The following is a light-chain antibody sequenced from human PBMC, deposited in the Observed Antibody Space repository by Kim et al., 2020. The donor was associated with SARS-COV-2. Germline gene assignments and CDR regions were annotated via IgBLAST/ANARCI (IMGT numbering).Light chain of an antibody. Sequence: LSPGERATLSCRASQSVSSSYLAWYKQKPGQAPRLLIYGASSRATGIPDRFSGSGSGTDFTLTISRLEPEDFAVYYCQQYGSSSYTFGQGTKLEI. J-gene: IGKJ2*01. CDR1: QSVSSSY. CDR3: QQYGSSSYT. V-gene: IGKV3-20*01. CDR2: GAS.